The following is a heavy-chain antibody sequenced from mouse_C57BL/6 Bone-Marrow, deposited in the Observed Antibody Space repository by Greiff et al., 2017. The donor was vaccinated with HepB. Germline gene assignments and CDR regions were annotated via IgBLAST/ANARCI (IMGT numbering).Heavy chain of an antibody. Sequence: QVQLQQPGAELVRPGTSVKLSCKASGYTFTSYWMHWVKQRPGQGLEWIGVIDPSDSYTNYNQKFKGKATLTVDTSSSTAYMQLSSLTSEDSAVYYCARLITTVVATDYWGQGTTLTVSS. V-gene: IGHV1-59*01. CDR3: ARLITTVVATDY. CDR1: GYTFTSYW. CDR2: IDPSDSYT. D-gene: IGHD1-1*01. J-gene: IGHJ2*01.